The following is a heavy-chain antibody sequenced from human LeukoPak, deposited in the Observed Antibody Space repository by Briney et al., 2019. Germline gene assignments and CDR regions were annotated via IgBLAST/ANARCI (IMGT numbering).Heavy chain of an antibody. V-gene: IGHV1-18*01. J-gene: IGHJ4*02. Sequence: ASVKVSCKASGYTFTSYGISWVRQAPGQGLEWMGWISAYNGNTNYAQKLQGRVTITTDTSTSTAYMELRSLRSDDTAVYYCARSFLGYCSGGSCYSDYWGQGTLVTVSS. D-gene: IGHD2-15*01. CDR1: GYTFTSYG. CDR3: ARSFLGYCSGGSCYSDY. CDR2: ISAYNGNT.